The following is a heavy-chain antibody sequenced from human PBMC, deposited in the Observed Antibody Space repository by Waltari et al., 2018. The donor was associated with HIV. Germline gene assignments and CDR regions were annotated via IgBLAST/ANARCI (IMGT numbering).Heavy chain of an antibody. Sequence: EMQLLQSGGGLVQPGGSLRLSCVAAGFTFSTYALTWFRQAPGGGLEWISSLYRELDAYYADSVKGRFIISRDDSKNTLYLQLNNLTSDDTAIYYCAKELLLFPDCFDIWGQGALVTVSS. D-gene: IGHD2-15*01. V-gene: IGHV3-23*01. CDR2: LYRELDA. CDR1: GFTFSTYA. J-gene: IGHJ4*02. CDR3: AKELLLFPDCFDI.